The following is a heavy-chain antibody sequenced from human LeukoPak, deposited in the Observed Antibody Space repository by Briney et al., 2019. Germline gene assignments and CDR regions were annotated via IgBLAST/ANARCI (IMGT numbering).Heavy chain of an antibody. CDR1: GFTVSSNY. Sequence: GGSLRLSCAASGFTVSSNYMSWVRQAPGKGLEWVSVIYSGGSTYYADSVKGRFTISRDNSKNTLYLQMNSLRAEDTAVYYCAKGGSSGWYGTFDYWGQGTLVTVSS. J-gene: IGHJ4*02. CDR2: IYSGGST. D-gene: IGHD6-19*01. V-gene: IGHV3-66*01. CDR3: AKGGSSGWYGTFDY.